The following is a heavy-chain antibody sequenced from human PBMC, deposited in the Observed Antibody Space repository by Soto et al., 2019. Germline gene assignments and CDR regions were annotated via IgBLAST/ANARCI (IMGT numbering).Heavy chain of an antibody. CDR3: VRTARQGAVAPHWFDR. D-gene: IGHD2-21*02. J-gene: IGHJ5*02. CDR2: VYYTGST. V-gene: IGHV4-30-4*01. CDR1: GASIRSTDYY. Sequence: SETLSLTCSVSGASIRSTDYYWSWIRQAPGKGLEWIGYVYYTGSTYYNPSLMSRLTISVDTSKNQFSLKLTSVTAAETAVYYCVRTARQGAVAPHWFDRWGQGTQVTVSS.